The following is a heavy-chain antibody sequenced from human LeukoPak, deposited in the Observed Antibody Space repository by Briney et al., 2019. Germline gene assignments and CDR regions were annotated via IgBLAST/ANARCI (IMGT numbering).Heavy chain of an antibody. CDR3: ARAQRGIAARRNYYYYMDV. Sequence: ASVKVSCKASGYTFTSYDINWVRQATGQGLEWMGWMNPNSGNTGYAQKFQGRVTMTRNTSISTAYMELSSLRSEDAAVYYCARAQRGIAARRNYYYYMDVWGKGTTVTVSS. CDR2: MNPNSGNT. D-gene: IGHD6-6*01. V-gene: IGHV1-8*01. CDR1: GYTFTSYD. J-gene: IGHJ6*03.